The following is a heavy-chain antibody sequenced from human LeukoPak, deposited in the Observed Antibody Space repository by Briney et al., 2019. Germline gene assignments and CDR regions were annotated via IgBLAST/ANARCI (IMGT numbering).Heavy chain of an antibody. CDR3: VGDDELRGAHGDC. V-gene: IGHV3-48*01. Sequence: GGSLRLSCAASGFTFSSYAMNWFRQAPGKGLEWVSYISSSSAIYYADSVKGRFTISRDNAKNSLYLQMNSLRAEDTAVYHCVGDDELRGAHGDCWGQGNLVTVSS. CDR2: ISSSSAI. D-gene: IGHD3-10*01. J-gene: IGHJ4*02. CDR1: GFTFSSYA.